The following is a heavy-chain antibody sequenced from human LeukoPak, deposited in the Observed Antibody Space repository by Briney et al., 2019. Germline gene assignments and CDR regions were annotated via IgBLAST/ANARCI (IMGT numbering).Heavy chain of an antibody. J-gene: IGHJ4*02. Sequence: HAGGSLRLSCAASGFTFSSYSMNWVRQAPGEGLEWVSYISSSSSTIYYADSVKGRFTISRDNSKNTLYLQLNSLRAEDTAIYYCAKGGYSNYAHFDYWGQGTLVTVSS. D-gene: IGHD4-11*01. CDR2: ISSSSSTI. CDR3: AKGGYSNYAHFDY. CDR1: GFTFSSYS. V-gene: IGHV3-48*04.